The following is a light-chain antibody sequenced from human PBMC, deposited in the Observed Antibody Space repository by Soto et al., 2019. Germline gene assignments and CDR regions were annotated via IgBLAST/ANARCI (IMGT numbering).Light chain of an antibody. Sequence: QSVLTQPPSASGTPGQRVTISCSGSSSNIGDNYVYWYQQVPGTAPTVLIYKNNQPPSGVPDRFSGSKYGTSASLAISVLRSEDEADYYCAAWDDSLSGLVFGGGTKLTVL. CDR3: AAWDDSLSGLV. CDR2: KNN. J-gene: IGLJ2*01. V-gene: IGLV1-47*01. CDR1: SSNIGDNY.